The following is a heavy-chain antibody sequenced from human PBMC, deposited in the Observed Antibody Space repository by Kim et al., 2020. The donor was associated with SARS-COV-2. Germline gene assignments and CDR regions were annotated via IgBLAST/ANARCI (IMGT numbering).Heavy chain of an antibody. Sequence: SETLSLTCTVSGGSISSSSYYWGWIRQPPGKGLEWIGSIYYSGSTYYNPSLKSRVTISVDTSKNQFSLKLSSVTAADTAVYYCARLLYSTGGMDVWGQGTTVTVSS. CDR1: GGSISSSSYY. J-gene: IGHJ6*02. CDR3: ARLLYSTGGMDV. V-gene: IGHV4-39*01. CDR2: IYYSGST. D-gene: IGHD2-8*01.